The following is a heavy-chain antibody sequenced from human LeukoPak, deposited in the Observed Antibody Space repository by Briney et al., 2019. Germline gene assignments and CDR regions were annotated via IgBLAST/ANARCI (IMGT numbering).Heavy chain of an antibody. CDR3: AKDLASQLGRGFYYYYGMDV. CDR1: GFTFSSYA. Sequence: GRSLRLSCAASGFTFSSYAMHWVRQAPGKGLEWVSAISGSGGSTYYADSVKGRFTISRDNSKNTLYLQMNCLRAEDTAVYYCAKDLASQLGRGFYYYYGMDVWGQGTTVTVSS. V-gene: IGHV3-23*01. D-gene: IGHD6-6*01. J-gene: IGHJ6*02. CDR2: ISGSGGST.